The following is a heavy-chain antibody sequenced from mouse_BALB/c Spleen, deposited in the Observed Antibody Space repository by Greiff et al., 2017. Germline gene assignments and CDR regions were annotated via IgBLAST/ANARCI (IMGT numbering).Heavy chain of an antibody. Sequence: VQLQQSGPELVKPGASVKISCKPSGYTFTEYTMHWVKQSHGKSLEWIGGINPNNGGTSYNQKFKGKATLTVDKSSSTAYMELRSLTSEDSAVYYCARSAVYDGCYGGVWFAYWGQGTLVTVSA. J-gene: IGHJ3*01. V-gene: IGHV1-18*01. CDR2: INPNNGGT. D-gene: IGHD2-3*01. CDR3: ARSAVYDGCYGGVWFAY. CDR1: GYTFTEYT.